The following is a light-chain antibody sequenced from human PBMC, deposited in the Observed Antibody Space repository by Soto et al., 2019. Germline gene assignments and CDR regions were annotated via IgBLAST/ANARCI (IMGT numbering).Light chain of an antibody. CDR3: QQLKSYPIT. CDR2: DAS. J-gene: IGKJ5*01. CDR1: QGISTL. V-gene: IGKV1-13*02. Sequence: AIQLTQSPSSLSASVGDRVTITCRAGQGISTLFAWYQQKPGKAPKLLIYDASTLQTGVPSRFSGSGSGTEFTLTISSLQPEDFAAYYCQQLKSYPITFGQGTRLEIK.